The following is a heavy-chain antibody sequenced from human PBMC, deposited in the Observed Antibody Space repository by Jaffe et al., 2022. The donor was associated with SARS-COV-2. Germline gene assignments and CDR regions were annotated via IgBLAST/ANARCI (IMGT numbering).Heavy chain of an antibody. J-gene: IGHJ4*02. CDR3: ARGYRVHGDNWYFDS. D-gene: IGHD1-1*01. V-gene: IGHV4-30-2*01. CDR2: IYHTGIT. CDR1: GGSISSGGYS. Sequence: QLQLQESGSGLVKPSQTLSLTCAVSGGSISSGGYSWSWIRQPPGKDLEWIGYIYHTGITYYSPSLKSRVTISVDRSKNQFSLKLTSVTAADTADYFCARGYRVHGDNWYFDSWGQGTLVTVSS.